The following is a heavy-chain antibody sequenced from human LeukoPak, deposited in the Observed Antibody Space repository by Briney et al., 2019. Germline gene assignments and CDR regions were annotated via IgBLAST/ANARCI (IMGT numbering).Heavy chain of an antibody. CDR1: GGSISSYY. J-gene: IGHJ6*02. CDR2: IYTSGST. D-gene: IGHD6-19*01. CDR3: ARDRAVAYYYYYYGMDV. V-gene: IGHV4-4*07. Sequence: SETLSLTCTVSGGSISSYYWSWIRQPAGKGLEWNGRIYTSGSTNYNPSLKSRVTMSVDTSKNQFSLKLSSVTAADTAVYYCARDRAVAYYYYYYGMDVWGQGTTVTVSS.